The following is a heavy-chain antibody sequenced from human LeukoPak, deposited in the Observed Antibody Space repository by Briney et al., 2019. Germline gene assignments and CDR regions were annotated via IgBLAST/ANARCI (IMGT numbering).Heavy chain of an antibody. J-gene: IGHJ4*02. CDR1: GFTFSSYW. CDR3: ARDSRGWYGYYFDY. D-gene: IGHD6-19*01. Sequence: PGGSLRLSCAASGFTFSSYWMSWVRQAPGKGLEWVANIKQDGSEKYYVDSVKGRFTISRDNAKNSLYLQMNSLRAEDTAVYYCARDSRGWYGYYFDYWGQGTLVTVSS. V-gene: IGHV3-7*01. CDR2: IKQDGSEK.